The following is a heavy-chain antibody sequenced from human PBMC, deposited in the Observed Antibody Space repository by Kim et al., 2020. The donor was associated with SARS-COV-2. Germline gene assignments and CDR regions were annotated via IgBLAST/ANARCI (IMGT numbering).Heavy chain of an antibody. CDR3: ARDRTRKFDAFDI. CDR1: GFTFSSYG. V-gene: IGHV3-33*01. CDR2: IWYDGSNK. J-gene: IGHJ3*02. Sequence: GGSLRLSCAASGFTFSSYGMHWVRQAPGKGLEWVAVIWYDGSNKYYADSVKGRFTISRDNSKNTLYLQMNSLRAEDTAVYYCARDRTRKFDAFDIWGQGTMVTVSS.